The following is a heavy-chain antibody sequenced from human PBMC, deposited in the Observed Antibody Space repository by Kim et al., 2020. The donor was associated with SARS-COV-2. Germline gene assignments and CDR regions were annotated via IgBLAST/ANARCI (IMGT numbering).Heavy chain of an antibody. V-gene: IGHV5-10-1*01. CDR2: IDPSDSHT. CDR3: ASHRYRYVYGDY. CDR1: GYTFTTYW. Sequence: GESLKISCKGSGYTFTTYWISWVRQMPGKGLQWMGTIDPSDSHTNYSPSFQGHVTISADKSISTAYLQWNSLKASDTAMYYCASHRYRYVYGDYWGQGT. J-gene: IGHJ4*02. D-gene: IGHD5-18*01.